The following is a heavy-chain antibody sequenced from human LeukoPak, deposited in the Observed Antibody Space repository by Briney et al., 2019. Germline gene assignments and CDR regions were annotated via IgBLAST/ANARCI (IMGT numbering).Heavy chain of an antibody. CDR1: GYAFAGYY. J-gene: IGHJ4*02. D-gene: IGHD5-12*01. CDR3: ARGPITAAFDH. V-gene: IGHV1-2*02. Sequence: GASVKVSCKASGYAFAGYYIHWFRQAPGQGLEWMGWINPDNGGSGDAQKFQGRVTLTRDTSVNTVYMELTRLRSDDTAIYYCARGPITAAFDHWGQGTLVTVSS. CDR2: INPDNGGS.